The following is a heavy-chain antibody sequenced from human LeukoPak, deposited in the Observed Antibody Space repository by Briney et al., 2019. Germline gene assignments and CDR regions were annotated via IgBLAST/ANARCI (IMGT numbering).Heavy chain of an antibody. CDR1: GGSFSGYY. D-gene: IGHD3-22*01. Sequence: SETLSLTCAVCGGSFSGYYWSWIRQPPGKGLEWIGEINHSGSTNYNPSLKSRVTISVDTSKNQFSLKLSSVTAADTAVYYCARVLSVVSWFDPWGQGTLVTVSS. J-gene: IGHJ5*02. CDR3: ARVLSVVSWFDP. CDR2: INHSGST. V-gene: IGHV4-34*01.